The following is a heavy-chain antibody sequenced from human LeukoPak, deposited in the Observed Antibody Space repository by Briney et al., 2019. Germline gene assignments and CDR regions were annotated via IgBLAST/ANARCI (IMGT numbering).Heavy chain of an antibody. J-gene: IGHJ4*02. CDR1: GFTFSSYG. CDR2: ISYDGSNK. Sequence: PGGSLRLSCAASGFTFSSYGMHWVRQAPGKGLEWVAVISYDGSNKYYADSVKGRFTISRDNSKNTLYLQMNSLRAEDTAVYYCAKAGRSGGHYFDYWGQGTLVTVSS. V-gene: IGHV3-30*18. CDR3: AKAGRSGGHYFDY. D-gene: IGHD6-25*01.